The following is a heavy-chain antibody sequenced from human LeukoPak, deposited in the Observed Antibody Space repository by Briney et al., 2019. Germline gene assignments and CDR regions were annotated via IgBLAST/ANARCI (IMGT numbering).Heavy chain of an antibody. J-gene: IGHJ4*02. CDR2: IYYSGST. CDR1: GYSISSGYY. D-gene: IGHD3-10*01. V-gene: IGHV4-38-2*01. Sequence: SETLSLTCAVSGYSISSGYYWGWIRQPPGKGLEWIGSIYYSGSTYYNPSLKSRVTISVDTSKNQFSLKLSSVTAADTAVYYCASPYGSDYWGQGTLVTVSS. CDR3: ASPYGSDY.